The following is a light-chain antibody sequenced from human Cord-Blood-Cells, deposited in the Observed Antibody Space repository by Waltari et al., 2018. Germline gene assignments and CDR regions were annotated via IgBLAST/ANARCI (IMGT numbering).Light chain of an antibody. CDR1: AGNVVGYTY. Sequence: SALPNPAQLSGSPGRSVTIPCPAPAGNVVGYTYFPWYQQHPGKAPKLMIYDVSKRPSGVPDRFSGSKSGNTASLTISGLQAEDEADYYCCSYAGSYTFVFGTGTKVTVL. V-gene: IGLV2-11*01. J-gene: IGLJ1*01. CDR2: DVS. CDR3: CSYAGSYTFV.